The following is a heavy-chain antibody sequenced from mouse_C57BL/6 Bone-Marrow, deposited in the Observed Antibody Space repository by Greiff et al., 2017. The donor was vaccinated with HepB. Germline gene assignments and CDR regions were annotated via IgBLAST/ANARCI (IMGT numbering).Heavy chain of an antibody. CDR1: GYTFTDYY. D-gene: IGHD2-14*01. Sequence: EVQLQQSGPELVKPGASVKISCKASGYTFTDYYMNWVKQSHGKSLEWIGDINPNNGGTSYNQKFKGKATLTVDKSSSTAYMELRSLTSEDSAVYYCARREGGLRYFHFDYWGQGTTLTVSS. CDR3: ARREGGLRYFHFDY. J-gene: IGHJ2*01. CDR2: INPNNGGT. V-gene: IGHV1-26*01.